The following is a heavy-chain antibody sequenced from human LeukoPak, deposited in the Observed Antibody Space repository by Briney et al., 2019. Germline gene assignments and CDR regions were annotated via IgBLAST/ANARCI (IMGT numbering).Heavy chain of an antibody. CDR3: AKGAYYDL. V-gene: IGHV3-53*01. CDR2: IYSGDIT. Sequence: PGGSLRLSCVASGFTVSSNYMSWVRQAPGKGLEWVSVIYSGDITYYADSVKGRFTISRDNSKNTLYLQMNSLRAEDTAVYYCAKGAYYDLWGQGTLVTVSS. CDR1: GFTVSSNY. D-gene: IGHD3-22*01. J-gene: IGHJ4*02.